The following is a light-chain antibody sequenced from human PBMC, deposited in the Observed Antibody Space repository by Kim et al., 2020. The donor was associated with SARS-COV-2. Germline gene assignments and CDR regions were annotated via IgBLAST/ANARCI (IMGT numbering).Light chain of an antibody. Sequence: ENVLTQSPGTLSLSPGERATLSCRASQSVSSNFLAWYQQKAGQAPRLVIYSASSRASGIPDRFSGSGSGTDFTLTISTLEPEDFAVYYCQQYATSPETVGQGTKVDIK. CDR2: SAS. V-gene: IGKV3-20*01. CDR3: QQYATSPET. CDR1: QSVSSNF. J-gene: IGKJ1*01.